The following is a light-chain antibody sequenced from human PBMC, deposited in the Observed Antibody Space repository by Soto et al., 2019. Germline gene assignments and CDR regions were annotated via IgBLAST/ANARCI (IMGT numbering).Light chain of an antibody. Sequence: QSVLTQPASVPGSPGQSITISCTGTSSDVGGYKYVSWYQQHPGKAPKLMIYEVSNRPSGVAHRFSGSKSGNTASLTISGLQAEDEADYYCSSYTTPSALVVFGTGTKVTAL. CDR1: SSDVGGYKY. CDR3: SSYTTPSALVV. V-gene: IGLV2-14*01. J-gene: IGLJ1*01. CDR2: EVS.